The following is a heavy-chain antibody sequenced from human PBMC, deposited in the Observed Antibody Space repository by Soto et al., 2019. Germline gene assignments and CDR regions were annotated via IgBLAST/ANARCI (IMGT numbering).Heavy chain of an antibody. Sequence: GGSLRLSCAASGFTFSSYGMHWVRQAPGKGLEWVAVISYDGSNKYYADSVKGRFTISRDNSKNTLYLQMNSLRAEDTAVYYCAKDRWGYYDYIWGSYRSSSYFDYWGQGTLVTVSS. CDR2: ISYDGSNK. D-gene: IGHD3-16*02. CDR1: GFTFSSYG. J-gene: IGHJ4*02. CDR3: AKDRWGYYDYIWGSYRSSSYFDY. V-gene: IGHV3-30*18.